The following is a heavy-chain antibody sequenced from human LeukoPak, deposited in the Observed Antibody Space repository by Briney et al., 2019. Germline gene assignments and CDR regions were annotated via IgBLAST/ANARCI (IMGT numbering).Heavy chain of an antibody. CDR2: IYYSGST. J-gene: IGHJ6*02. Sequence: PSETLSLTCTVSGGSISSYYWSWIRQPPGKGLEWIGYIYYSGSTNYNPSLKSRLTISVDTSKNQFSLKLSSVTAADTALYYCAGLGSYYYYGVDVWGQGTTVTVSS. V-gene: IGHV4-59*08. D-gene: IGHD1-1*01. CDR1: GGSISSYY. CDR3: AGLGSYYYYGVDV.